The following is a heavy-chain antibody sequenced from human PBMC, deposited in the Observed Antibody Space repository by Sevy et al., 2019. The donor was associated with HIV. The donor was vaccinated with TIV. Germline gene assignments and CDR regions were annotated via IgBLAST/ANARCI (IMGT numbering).Heavy chain of an antibody. V-gene: IGHV3-53*01. CDR1: GFTVSSNY. D-gene: IGHD3-22*01. CDR3: ARRRGYYYYGMDV. CDR2: IYSGGST. Sequence: GGSLRLSCAASGFTVSSNYMSWVRQAPGKGLEWVSLIYSGGSTYYADSVKGRFTITRDNSKNTLYLQMNSLGAEDTAVYYCARRRGYYYYGMDVWGQRTTVTVSS. J-gene: IGHJ6*02.